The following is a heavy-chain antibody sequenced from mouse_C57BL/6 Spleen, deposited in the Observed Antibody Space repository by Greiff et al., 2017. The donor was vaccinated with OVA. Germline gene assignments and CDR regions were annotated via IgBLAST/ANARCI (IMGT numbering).Heavy chain of an antibody. Sequence: EVMLVESGGGLVKPGGSLKLSCAASGFTFSDYGMHWVRQAPEKGLEWVAYISSGSSTIYYADTVKGRFTISRDNAKNTLFLQMTSLRSEDTAMYYCARERDYGDWYFDVWGTGTTVTVSS. CDR2: ISSGSSTI. CDR1: GFTFSDYG. CDR3: ARERDYGDWYFDV. V-gene: IGHV5-17*01. J-gene: IGHJ1*03. D-gene: IGHD2-4*01.